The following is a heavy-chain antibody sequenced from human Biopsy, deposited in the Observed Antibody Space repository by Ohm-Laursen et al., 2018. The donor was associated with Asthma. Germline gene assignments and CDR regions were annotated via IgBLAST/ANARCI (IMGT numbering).Heavy chain of an antibody. CDR1: RDIFSSYG. Sequence: SSVKVSCKGSRDIFSSYGFSWVRQAPGQGLEWMGGIIPISLTPSYARRFRGRVTISADEYTRTAYMELGSLRSEDTAVYYCARDPSYFDPSVEGWHLWGQGTMVTVSS. V-gene: IGHV1-69*01. CDR3: ARDPSYFDPSVEGWHL. J-gene: IGHJ3*01. CDR2: IIPISLTP. D-gene: IGHD3-22*01.